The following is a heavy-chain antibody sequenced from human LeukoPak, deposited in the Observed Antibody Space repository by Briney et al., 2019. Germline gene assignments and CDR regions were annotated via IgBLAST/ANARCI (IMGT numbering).Heavy chain of an antibody. V-gene: IGHV3-30*18. J-gene: IGHJ3*02. CDR1: GFTFSSYS. Sequence: GGSLRLSCVASGFTFSSYSMHWVRQAPGKGLEWVAVMSKDGISEYYADSVKGRFTISRDNSKNALYLQMNSLRAEDTAVYYCAKSYRPQPRDTFDIWGQGTMVTVSS. CDR2: MSKDGISE. CDR3: AKSYRPQPRDTFDI.